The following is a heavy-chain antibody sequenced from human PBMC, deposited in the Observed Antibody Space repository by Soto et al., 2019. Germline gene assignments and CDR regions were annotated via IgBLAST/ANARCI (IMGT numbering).Heavy chain of an antibody. CDR1: GYTFTSYG. Sequence: GAPVKVSCKASGYTFTSYGISWVRQAPGQGLEWMGWISAYNGNTNYAQKLQGRVTMTTDTSTSTAYMELRSLRSDDTAVYYCARSLREWLKVAFDIWGQGTMVTVSS. CDR3: ARSLREWLKVAFDI. J-gene: IGHJ3*02. CDR2: ISAYNGNT. V-gene: IGHV1-18*01. D-gene: IGHD3-3*01.